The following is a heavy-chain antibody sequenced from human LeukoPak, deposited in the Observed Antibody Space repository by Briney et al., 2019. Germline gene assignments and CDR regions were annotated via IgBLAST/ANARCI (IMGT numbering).Heavy chain of an antibody. Sequence: SETLSLTCTVSGGSISSSSYYWGWIRQPPGKGLEWIGSIYYSGSTYYNPSLKSRVTISVDTSKNQFSLKLSSVTAADTAVYYCASSYYDILTGYPGELDYWGQGTLVTVSS. V-gene: IGHV4-39*01. CDR1: GGSISSSSYY. CDR2: IYYSGST. CDR3: ASSYYDILTGYPGELDY. D-gene: IGHD3-9*01. J-gene: IGHJ4*02.